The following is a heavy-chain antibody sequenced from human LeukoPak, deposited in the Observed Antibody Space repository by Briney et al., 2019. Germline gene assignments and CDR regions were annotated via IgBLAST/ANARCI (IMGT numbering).Heavy chain of an antibody. CDR2: IYPGDYGT. D-gene: IGHD2-21*02. CDR3: WIPPGYCGNDCSFDH. Sequence: GESLKISCEASGYSFSNYWIGWVRQIPGKGLEWMGIIYPGDYGTRYSPSFQGLVTISVDKSISTAYLQWSSLKASDTAVYYCWIPPGYCGNDCSFDHWGQGTLVTVSS. V-gene: IGHV5-51*01. CDR1: GYSFSNYW. J-gene: IGHJ4*02.